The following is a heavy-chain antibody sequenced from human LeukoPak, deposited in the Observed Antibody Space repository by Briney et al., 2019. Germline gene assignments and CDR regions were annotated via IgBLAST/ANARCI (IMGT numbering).Heavy chain of an antibody. Sequence: SETLSLTCAVSSDSISSSNWWNWVRQPPGKGLEWIGEIYHSGSTNYNPSLKSRVTISVDTSKNQFSLKLSSVTAADTAVYYCAREAPLIVGATIDWYFDLWGRGTLVTVSS. CDR3: AREAPLIVGATIDWYFDL. CDR1: SDSISSSNW. V-gene: IGHV4-4*02. J-gene: IGHJ2*01. D-gene: IGHD1-26*01. CDR2: IYHSGST.